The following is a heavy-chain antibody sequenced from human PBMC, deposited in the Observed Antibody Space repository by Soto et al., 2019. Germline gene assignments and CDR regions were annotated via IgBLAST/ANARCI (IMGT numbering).Heavy chain of an antibody. J-gene: IGHJ6*02. D-gene: IGHD5-18*01. Sequence: PGESLKISCKGSGYSFTSYWIGWVRQMPGKGLEWMGIIYPGDSDTRYSPSFQGQVTISADKSISTAYLQWSSLKASDTAMYYCARHGQRNPTGYSYGPVYYYYYGMDVWGQGTTVTVSS. V-gene: IGHV5-51*01. CDR2: IYPGDSDT. CDR1: GYSFTSYW. CDR3: ARHGQRNPTGYSYGPVYYYYYGMDV.